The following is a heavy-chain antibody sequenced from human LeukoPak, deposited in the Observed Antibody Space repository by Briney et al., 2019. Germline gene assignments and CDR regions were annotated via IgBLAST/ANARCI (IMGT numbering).Heavy chain of an antibody. V-gene: IGHV4-4*09. J-gene: IGHJ4*02. Sequence: PSETLSLICTVSNGSISNYHWSWVRQPPGKGLEWIGYILTSGTTNYNPSLKSRLTISVDTSKNQFTLKLSSVTAADTAVYYCARLRVSGSYLYYFDYWGQGTLVTVSS. CDR2: ILTSGTT. D-gene: IGHD1-26*01. CDR3: ARLRVSGSYLYYFDY. CDR1: NGSISNYH.